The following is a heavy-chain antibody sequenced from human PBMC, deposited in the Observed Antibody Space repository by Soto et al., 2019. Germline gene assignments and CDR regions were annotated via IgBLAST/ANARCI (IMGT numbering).Heavy chain of an antibody. V-gene: IGHV3-48*03. CDR3: ARGGQHAPIGY. D-gene: IGHD2-21*01. CDR2: ISSSGST. Sequence: GGSLRLSCAASGFTFSSYEMNWVRQAPGKGLEWVSYISSSGSTYYADSVKGRFTISRDNSKNTLYLQMNSLRAEDTAVYYCARGGQHAPIGYWGQGTLVTVSS. J-gene: IGHJ4*02. CDR1: GFTFSSYE.